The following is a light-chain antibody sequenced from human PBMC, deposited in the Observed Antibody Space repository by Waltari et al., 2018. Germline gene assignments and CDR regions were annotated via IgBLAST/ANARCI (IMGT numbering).Light chain of an antibody. J-gene: IGLJ2*01. V-gene: IGLV3-19*01. CDR3: SSRNGRENDVI. Sequence: SFELTHDPAVFVALGQTVRIPCQGDSLRTSYASWYQLTPGQAPLLVMYGKDKRPSGIPDRISGYSSGTTSSLTITGAQAEDEADYYCSSRNGRENDVIFAGGTKLTVL. CDR1: SLRTSY. CDR2: GKD.